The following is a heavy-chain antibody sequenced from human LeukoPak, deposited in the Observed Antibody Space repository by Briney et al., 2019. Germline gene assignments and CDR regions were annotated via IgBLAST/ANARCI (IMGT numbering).Heavy chain of an antibody. V-gene: IGHV3-11*01. CDR3: ARETRSGGSYFDY. CDR2: ISSSGSTI. Sequence: GGSLRLSCAASGFTFSDYYMSWIRQAPGKGLEWVSYISSSGSTIYYADSVKGRFTTSRDNAKNSLYLQMNSLRAEDTAVYYCARETRSGGSYFDYWGQGTLVNVSS. CDR1: GFTFSDYY. J-gene: IGHJ4*02. D-gene: IGHD1-26*01.